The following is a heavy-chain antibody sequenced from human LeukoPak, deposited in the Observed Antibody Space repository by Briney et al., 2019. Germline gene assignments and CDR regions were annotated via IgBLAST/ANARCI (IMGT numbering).Heavy chain of an antibody. J-gene: IGHJ1*01. V-gene: IGHV3-48*01. CDR2: ISSSSSTI. D-gene: IGHD6-19*01. Sequence: GGSLRLSCAASGFTFSSYSMNWVRQAPGKGLEWVSYISSSSSTIYYADSVKGRFTISRDNAKNTLYLQMNSLRAEDTAVYYCARTGPVAGPAINAEYFQHWGQGTLVTVSS. CDR3: ARTGPVAGPAINAEYFQH. CDR1: GFTFSSYS.